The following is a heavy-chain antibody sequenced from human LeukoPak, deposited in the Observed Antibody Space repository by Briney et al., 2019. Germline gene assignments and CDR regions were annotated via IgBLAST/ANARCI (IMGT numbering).Heavy chain of an antibody. CDR3: AKVGSGYYDHLDF. J-gene: IGHJ4*02. V-gene: IGHV3-21*04. CDR2: FGTRSTSV. CDR1: GFTFSGYS. Sequence: GGSLRLSCTASGFTFSGYSMNWIRQAPEKGLEWVSSFGTRSTSVYHADSVRGRFTISRDNSKNTQYLQMNSLRVEDTAVYYCAKVGSGYYDHLDFWGQGILVTVSS. D-gene: IGHD3-22*01.